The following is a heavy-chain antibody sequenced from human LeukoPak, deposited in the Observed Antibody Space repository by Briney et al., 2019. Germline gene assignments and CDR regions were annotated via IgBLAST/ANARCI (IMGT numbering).Heavy chain of an antibody. Sequence: ASVKVSCKASGYTFTSYDINWVRQATGQGLEWMGIINPSGGSTSYAQKFQGRVTMTRDTSISTAYMELSRLRSDDTAVYYCARKGDYGYYYYYMDVWGKGTTVTVSS. CDR3: ARKGDYGYYYYYMDV. D-gene: IGHD4-17*01. J-gene: IGHJ6*03. V-gene: IGHV1-46*01. CDR1: GYTFTSYD. CDR2: INPSGGST.